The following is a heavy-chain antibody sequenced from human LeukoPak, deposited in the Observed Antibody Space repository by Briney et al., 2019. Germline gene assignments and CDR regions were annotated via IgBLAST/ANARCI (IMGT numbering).Heavy chain of an antibody. CDR3: ARQRPPNSSGWSGAYDAFDI. CDR1: GYSFSSYW. CDR2: IYPGDSDT. J-gene: IGHJ3*02. D-gene: IGHD6-19*01. V-gene: IGHV5-51*01. Sequence: GESLKISCKASGYSFSSYWIVWVRQMPGKGLEWMGIIYPGDSDTRYSPSFQGQVTISADKSISTAYLQWSSLKASDTAMYYCARQRPPNSSGWSGAYDAFDIWGQGTMVTVSS.